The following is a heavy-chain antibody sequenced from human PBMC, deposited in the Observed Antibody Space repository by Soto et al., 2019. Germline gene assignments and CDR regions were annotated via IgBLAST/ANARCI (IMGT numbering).Heavy chain of an antibody. J-gene: IGHJ4*02. CDR2: IYYSGST. CDR1: GCSISSSSYY. D-gene: IGHD2-21*01. V-gene: IGHV4-39*07. CDR3: ARGTVVAIDY. Sequence: SETLSLTCTVSGCSISSSSYYWGWIRQPPGKGLEWIGCIYYSGSTYYNPSLKSRVTISVDRSKNQFSLKLSSVTAADTAVYYCARGTVVAIDYWGQGTLVTVPQ.